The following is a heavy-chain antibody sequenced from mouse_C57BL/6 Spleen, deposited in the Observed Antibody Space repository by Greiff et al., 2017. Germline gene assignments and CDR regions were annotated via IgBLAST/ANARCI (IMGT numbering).Heavy chain of an antibody. D-gene: IGHD2-2*01. CDR3: VRSWLPYAMDY. J-gene: IGHJ4*01. CDR1: GFSFNTYA. V-gene: IGHV10-1*01. CDR2: IRSKSNNYAT. Sequence: EVQGVESGGGLVQPKGSLKLSCAASGFSFNTYAMNWVRQAPGKGLEWVARIRSKSNNYATYYADSVKDRFTISRDDSESMLYLQMNNLKTEDTAMYYCVRSWLPYAMDYWGQGTSVTVSS.